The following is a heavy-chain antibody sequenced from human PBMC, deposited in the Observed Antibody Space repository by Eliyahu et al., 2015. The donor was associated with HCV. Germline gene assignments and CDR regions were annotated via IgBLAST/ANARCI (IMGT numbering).Heavy chain of an antibody. CDR2: INGGSGGET. J-gene: IGHJ4*02. D-gene: IGHD1-7*01. V-gene: IGHV1-2*02. CDR1: GFTFTDYH. Sequence: QVQVVQSGAEVKKPGTSVKVSCKTSGFTFTDYHIHWVRQAPGQGLEWVAWINGGSGGETKYAQKFQPRITLTRDTSISTVYMELRSLQSDDTAVYYCVRENWHYQNWGQGTLITVSS. CDR3: VRENWHYQN.